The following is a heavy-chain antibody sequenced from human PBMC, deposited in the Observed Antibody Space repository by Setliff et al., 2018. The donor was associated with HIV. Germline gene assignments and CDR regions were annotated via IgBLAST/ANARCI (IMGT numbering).Heavy chain of an antibody. CDR3: ARSPYGDYGLDY. J-gene: IGHJ4*02. D-gene: IGHD4-17*01. Sequence: PGGSLRLSCAASGFSISDFWMSWVRQAPGKGLEWVANIKEDGSEQYYADSVKGRFTISRDNAKNSLYLQMNTLRAEDTAVYFCARSPYGDYGLDYWGQGTLVTVSS. V-gene: IGHV3-7*02. CDR1: GFSISDFW. CDR2: IKEDGSEQ.